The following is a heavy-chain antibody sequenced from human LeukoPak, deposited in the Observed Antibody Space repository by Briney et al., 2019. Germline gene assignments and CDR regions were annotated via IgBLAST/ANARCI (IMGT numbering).Heavy chain of an antibody. CDR1: GGSFSSGSYY. Sequence: SETLSLTCTVSGGSFSSGSYYWSWIRQPAGKGLEWIGRIYTSGSTNYNPSLKSRVTISVDTSKNQFSLKLSSVTAADTAVYYCARYGSGSYYGPVYWGQGTLVTVSS. D-gene: IGHD3-10*01. V-gene: IGHV4-61*02. J-gene: IGHJ4*02. CDR2: IYTSGST. CDR3: ARYGSGSYYGPVY.